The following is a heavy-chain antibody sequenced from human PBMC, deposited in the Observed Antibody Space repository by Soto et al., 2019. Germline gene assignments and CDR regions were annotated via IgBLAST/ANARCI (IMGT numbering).Heavy chain of an antibody. CDR1: GFTFSSYG. D-gene: IGHD4-17*01. Sequence: RRLSCAASGFTFSSYGMHWVRQAPGKGLEWVAVIWYDGSNKYYADSVKGRFTISRDNSKNTLYLQMNSLRAEDTAVYYCARGSTVTGDYYYYGMDVWGQGTTVTVSS. CDR2: IWYDGSNK. CDR3: ARGSTVTGDYYYYGMDV. V-gene: IGHV3-33*01. J-gene: IGHJ6*02.